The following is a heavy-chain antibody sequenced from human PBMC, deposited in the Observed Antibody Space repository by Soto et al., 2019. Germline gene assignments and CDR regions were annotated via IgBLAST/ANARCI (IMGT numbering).Heavy chain of an antibody. J-gene: IGHJ5*02. CDR1: GFTFSSYA. CDR2: ISGGGGSK. V-gene: IGHV3-23*01. D-gene: IGHD3-10*01. CDR3: AKDNYYGSGSYYTPYWFDP. Sequence: GGSLRLSCAASGFTFSSYAMSWVRQAPGKGLEWVSAISGGGGSKYYADSGKGRFTISRDNSKNTLYLQMNSLRAEDTAVYYCAKDNYYGSGSYYTPYWFDPWGQGTLVTVSS.